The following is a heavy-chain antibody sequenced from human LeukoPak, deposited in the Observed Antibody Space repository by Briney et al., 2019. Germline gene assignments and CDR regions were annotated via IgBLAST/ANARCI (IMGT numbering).Heavy chain of an antibody. V-gene: IGHV5-10-1*01. J-gene: IGHJ4*02. CDR3: ARHASSTSYN. CDR1: GYSFTSYW. Sequence: GESLKISCKGSGYSFTSYWISWVRQMPGKGLEWMGWIDPSDSYTNYSPSFQGHVTISADKSISTAYLQWSSLKASDTAMYYCARHASSTSYNWGQGTLVTVSS. CDR2: IDPSDSYT. D-gene: IGHD2-2*01.